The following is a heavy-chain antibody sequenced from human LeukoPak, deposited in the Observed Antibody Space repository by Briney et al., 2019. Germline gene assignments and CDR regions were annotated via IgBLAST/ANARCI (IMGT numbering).Heavy chain of an antibody. CDR3: ARDRAYYDILTGYSIYGMDV. CDR1: GCTFTSYG. J-gene: IGHJ6*02. CDR2: ISAYNGNT. Sequence: GASVKVSCKASGCTFTSYGISWVRQAPGQGLEWMGWISAYNGNTNYAQKLQGRVTMTTDTSTSTAYMELRSLRSDDTAVYYCARDRAYYDILTGYSIYGMDVWGQGTTVTVSS. V-gene: IGHV1-18*01. D-gene: IGHD3-9*01.